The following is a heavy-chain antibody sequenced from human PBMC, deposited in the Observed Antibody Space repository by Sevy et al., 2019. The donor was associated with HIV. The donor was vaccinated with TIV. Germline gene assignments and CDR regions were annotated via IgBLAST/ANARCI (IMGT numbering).Heavy chain of an antibody. V-gene: IGHV1-46*03. J-gene: IGHJ6*02. CDR1: GYTFTSYY. CDR2: INPSGGST. D-gene: IGHD1-26*01. CDR3: ARDGSPGIVGATTYYYYYGMDV. Sequence: ASVKVSCKASGYTFTSYYMHWVRQAPGQGLEWMGIINPSGGSTSYAQKFQGRVTMTRDTSTSTVYMELSSLRSEDTAVYYCARDGSPGIVGATTYYYYYGMDVWGQGTTVTVSS.